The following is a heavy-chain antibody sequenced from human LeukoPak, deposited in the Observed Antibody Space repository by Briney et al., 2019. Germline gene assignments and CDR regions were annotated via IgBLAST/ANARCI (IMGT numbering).Heavy chain of an antibody. CDR3: ARTKSNDFWSGSYYYYYMDV. D-gene: IGHD3-3*01. V-gene: IGHV4-34*01. CDR1: GGSFSGYY. Sequence: SETLSLTCAVYGGSFSGYYWSWIRQPPGKGLEWIGEINHSGSTNYNPSLKSRVTISVDTSKNQFSLKLSSVTAADTAVYYCARTKSNDFWSGSYYYYYMDVWGKGTTVTVSS. CDR2: INHSGST. J-gene: IGHJ6*03.